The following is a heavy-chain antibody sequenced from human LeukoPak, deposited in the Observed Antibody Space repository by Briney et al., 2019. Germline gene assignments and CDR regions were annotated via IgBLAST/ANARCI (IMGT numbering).Heavy chain of an antibody. CDR3: ARDRTSLWFGELPQN. D-gene: IGHD3-10*01. Sequence: PGGSLRLSCAASGFTFSSYGMHWVRQAPGKGLEWVAVISYDGSNKYYADSVKGRFTIPRDNAKNSLYLQMNSLRAEDTAVYYCARDRTSLWFGELPQNWGQGTLVTVSS. CDR1: GFTFSSYG. CDR2: ISYDGSNK. J-gene: IGHJ4*02. V-gene: IGHV3-30*03.